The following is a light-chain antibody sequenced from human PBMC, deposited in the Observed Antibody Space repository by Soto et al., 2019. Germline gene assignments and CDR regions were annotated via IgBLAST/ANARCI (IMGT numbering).Light chain of an antibody. CDR3: QQYNNFWT. CDR1: QGIRND. V-gene: IGKV1-17*01. Sequence: DIQMTQSPSSLSASVGDRVTITCRASQGIRNDLGWYQQKPGKAPELLIYDASSLKSGVPSRFSGSESGTEYTLTISSLQPDDFATYYCQQYNNFWTFGQGTKVDIK. CDR2: DAS. J-gene: IGKJ1*01.